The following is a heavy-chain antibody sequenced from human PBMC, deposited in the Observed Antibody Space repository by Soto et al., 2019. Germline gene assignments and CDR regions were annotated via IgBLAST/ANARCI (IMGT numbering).Heavy chain of an antibody. CDR1: GLTLSRFA. Sequence: PGGSLRLSCAASGLTLSRFAMHWVRQAPDKELEWVAVIGYEGSNKDYADSVKGRFNISRDNSKNTLYLQMNSLRPEDTAVYYCARDPVNYYGSWTYGMDVWGQGTTVTVSS. V-gene: IGHV3-30-3*01. CDR2: IGYEGSNK. D-gene: IGHD3-10*01. J-gene: IGHJ6*02. CDR3: ARDPVNYYGSWTYGMDV.